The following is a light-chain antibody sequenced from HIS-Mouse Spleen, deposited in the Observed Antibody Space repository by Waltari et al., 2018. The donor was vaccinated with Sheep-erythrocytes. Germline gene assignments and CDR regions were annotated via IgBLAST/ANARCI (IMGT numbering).Light chain of an antibody. J-gene: IGLJ3*02. CDR3: CSYAGSSTPWV. CDR1: SSDVGSYNL. CDR2: EVS. V-gene: IGLV2-23*02. Sequence: QSALTQPASVSGSPGQSITISCTGTSSDVGSYNLVSWYQQPPGKAPQPMIYEVSKRPSGVSNRFSGSKSGNTASLTISGLQAEDEADYYCCSYAGSSTPWVFGGGTKLTVL.